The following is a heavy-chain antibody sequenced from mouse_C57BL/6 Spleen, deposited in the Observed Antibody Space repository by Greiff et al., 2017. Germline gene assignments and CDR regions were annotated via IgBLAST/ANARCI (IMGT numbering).Heavy chain of an antibody. D-gene: IGHD1-1*01. CDR3: ARNYYGSSYDY. V-gene: IGHV1-80*01. CDR1: GYAFSSYW. CDR2: FYPGDGDT. Sequence: QVQLQQSGAELVKPGASVKISCKASGYAFSSYWMNWVKQRPGKGLEWIGQFYPGDGDTNYNGKFKGKATLTADKSSSTAYMQLSSLTSEAAAVYFCARNYYGSSYDYWGQGTTLTVSS. J-gene: IGHJ2*01.